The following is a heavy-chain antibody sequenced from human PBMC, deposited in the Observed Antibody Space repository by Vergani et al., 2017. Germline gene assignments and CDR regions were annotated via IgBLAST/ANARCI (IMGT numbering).Heavy chain of an antibody. V-gene: IGHV4-38-2*01. CDR2: IYRTGRT. CDR1: GFSIDNGYY. D-gene: IGHD3-9*01. CDR3: ARRSRIVYDIFSGTQYFFDF. J-gene: IGHJ4*02. Sequence: QVQLQESGPGLVKPSETLSLTCAVSGFSIDNGYYWDWIRQPPGKGLEWIGSIYRTGRTHFNPSLKSRVTISVDTSNNHFSLRLNSLTAADTAVYYCARRSRIVYDIFSGTQYFFDFWGQGTLVTVSS.